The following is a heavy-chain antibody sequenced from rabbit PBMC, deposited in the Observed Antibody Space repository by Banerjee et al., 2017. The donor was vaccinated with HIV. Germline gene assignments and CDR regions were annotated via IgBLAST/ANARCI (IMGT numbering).Heavy chain of an antibody. J-gene: IGHJ4*01. D-gene: IGHD4-2*01. V-gene: IGHV1S47*01. CDR3: GRSYVGKAITSLNL. CDR2: IYNSDGST. CDR1: GFDFSSNA. Sequence: QEQLEESGGGLVKPGGTLTLTCKASGFDFSSNAMCWVRQAPGKGPEWIACIYNSDGSTYYASWVNGRFTISKTSSTTVTLQMTSLTAADTATYFCGRSYVGKAITSLNLWGQGTLVTVS.